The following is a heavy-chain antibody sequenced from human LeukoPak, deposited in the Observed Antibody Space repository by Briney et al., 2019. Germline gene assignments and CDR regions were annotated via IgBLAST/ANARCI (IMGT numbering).Heavy chain of an antibody. CDR2: IIPMLGTA. J-gene: IGHJ5*02. V-gene: IGHV1-69*10. D-gene: IGHD3-10*01. CDR1: GGTFSSNV. Sequence: SVKVSCKASGGTFSSNVITWVRQAPGQGLERMAAIIPMLGTARFAQKFQGRVTITADKSTSTAYMELTNLRSDDTAVYYCATIHYYGSTRYDPWGQGTLVTVSS. CDR3: ATIHYYGSTRYDP.